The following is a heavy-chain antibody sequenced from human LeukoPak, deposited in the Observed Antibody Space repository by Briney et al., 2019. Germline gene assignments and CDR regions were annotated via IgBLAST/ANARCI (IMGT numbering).Heavy chain of an antibody. Sequence: GGSLRLSCAASGFTFSTYNMNWVRQAPGKGLEWVSSITSSSTYIYYAASVRGRFTISRDTSRSTLYLQMNSLRAEDAAVYYCAKAPVTSCRGAFCYPFDYWGQGTLVTVSS. J-gene: IGHJ4*02. CDR2: ITSSSTYI. V-gene: IGHV3-21*04. CDR3: AKAPVTSCRGAFCYPFDY. D-gene: IGHD2-15*01. CDR1: GFTFSTYN.